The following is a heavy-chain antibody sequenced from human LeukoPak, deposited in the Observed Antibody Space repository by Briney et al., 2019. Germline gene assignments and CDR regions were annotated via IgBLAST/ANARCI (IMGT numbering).Heavy chain of an antibody. CDR2: INPSGGST. CDR1: GYTFTTYC. CDR3: ARDGRYCGSTSCRLNWFDP. D-gene: IGHD2-2*01. Sequence: ASVKVSCKASGYTFTTYCMHWVRQAPGQGLINPSGGSTSYAQKFQGRVTMTRDTSTGTIYMELSSLRSEDTAVYYCARDGRYCGSTSCRLNWFDPWGQGTLVTVSS. V-gene: IGHV1-46*01. J-gene: IGHJ5*02.